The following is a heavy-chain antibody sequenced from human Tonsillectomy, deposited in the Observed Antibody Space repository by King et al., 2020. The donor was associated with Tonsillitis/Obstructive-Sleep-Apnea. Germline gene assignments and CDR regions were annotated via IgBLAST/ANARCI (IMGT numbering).Heavy chain of an antibody. CDR3: ARGGTGRGSWGYHWFDS. CDR2: VFLALGIG. Sequence: VQLVESGAEVRKTGSSVRVSCKASGGTFSSYVISWGRQAPGQGLGWRGRVFLALGIGKYAQKFKGRVTITADKSTTTAYMELSSLRSEDTAVYYCARGGTGRGSWGYHWFDSWGQGTLVTVSS. J-gene: IGHJ5*01. CDR1: GGTFSSYV. V-gene: IGHV1-69*09. D-gene: IGHD2-8*02.